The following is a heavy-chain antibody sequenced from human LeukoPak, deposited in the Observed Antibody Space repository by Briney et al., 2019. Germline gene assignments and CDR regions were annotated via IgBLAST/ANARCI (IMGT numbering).Heavy chain of an antibody. CDR1: GLNFSLYS. CDR3: ARHSGTTGWFDP. V-gene: IGHV3-21*01. J-gene: IGHJ5*02. CDR2: ISASSDYI. D-gene: IGHD1-1*01. Sequence: GGPLGLSCEASGLNFSLYSINWVRKAQGKDLEWVSSISASSDYIYYADSVKGRFTISRDNAKNSLYLQMNSLRAEDTAVYYCARHSGTTGWFDPWGQGTLVTVSS.